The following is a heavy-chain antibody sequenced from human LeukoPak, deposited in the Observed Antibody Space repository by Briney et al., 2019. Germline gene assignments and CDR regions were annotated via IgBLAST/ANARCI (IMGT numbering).Heavy chain of an antibody. V-gene: IGHV3-21*01. D-gene: IGHD5-24*01. CDR1: GFTFGSYS. CDR2: ISSSSSYI. Sequence: TGGSLRLSCAASGFTFGSYSMNWVRQAPGKGLEWVSSISSSSSYIYYADSVKGRFTISRDNAKNSLYLQMNSLRAEDTAVYYCARDRGSLARDAFDIWGQGTMVTVSS. J-gene: IGHJ3*02. CDR3: ARDRGSLARDAFDI.